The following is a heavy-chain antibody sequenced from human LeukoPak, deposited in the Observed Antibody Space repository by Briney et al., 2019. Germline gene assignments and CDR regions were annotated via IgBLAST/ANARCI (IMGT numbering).Heavy chain of an antibody. J-gene: IGHJ4*02. Sequence: GGSRRLSWEALGTTFGIYWMHWFGKAQGKGLEWVSRINSDGSRITYADSVKGRFTISRDNAKNTLYLQMNSLRVEDTAVYYCASSPVITRDWGQGTLVTVSS. V-gene: IGHV3-74*01. CDR1: GTTFGIYW. CDR3: ASSPVITRD. D-gene: IGHD3-22*01. CDR2: INSDGSRI.